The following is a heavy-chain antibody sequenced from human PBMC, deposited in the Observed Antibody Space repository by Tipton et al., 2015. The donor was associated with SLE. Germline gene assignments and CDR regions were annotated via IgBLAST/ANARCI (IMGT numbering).Heavy chain of an antibody. CDR3: ATHVGSALDY. CDR1: GFSFSTFA. J-gene: IGHJ4*02. CDR2: TSYDESNK. Sequence: SLRLSCAASGFSFSTFAMHWVRQAPGKGLEWVAVTSYDESNKNYADSVKGRFTISRDNHKNTLYLQMNSLRDEDTAVYYCATHVGSALDYWGQGTLVSVSS. D-gene: IGHD6-25*01. V-gene: IGHV3-30-3*01.